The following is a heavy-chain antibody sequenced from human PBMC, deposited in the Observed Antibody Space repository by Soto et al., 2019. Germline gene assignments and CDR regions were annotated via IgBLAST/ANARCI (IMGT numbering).Heavy chain of an antibody. V-gene: IGHV3-74*01. CDR3: ARAGDIVDFDI. D-gene: IGHD2-15*01. J-gene: IGHJ3*02. CDR2: INSDGNST. CDR1: GFTFSSYW. Sequence: GGSLRLSCAASGFTFSSYWMHWVRQAPGKGLVWVSRINSDGNSTSYADSVKGRFTISRDNAKNTLYLQMNSLRAEDTAVYYCARAGDIVDFDIWGQGTMVTVSS.